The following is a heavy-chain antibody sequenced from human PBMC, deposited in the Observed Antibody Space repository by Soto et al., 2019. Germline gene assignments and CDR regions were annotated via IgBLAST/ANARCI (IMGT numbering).Heavy chain of an antibody. J-gene: IGHJ4*02. CDR1: GFSISTSGVG. D-gene: IGHD4-17*01. Sequence: QITLKESGPTLVEPTQTLTLTCSLSGFSISTSGVGVGWIRQTPGKALEWLVFIYWDDDKRYSPSLKSRLAITKDTSKNQVVITMTDMDPVDTGTYYCAHRRDYYGDWNSGQFDYWGQGTLVTVSS. V-gene: IGHV2-5*02. CDR3: AHRRDYYGDWNSGQFDY. CDR2: IYWDDDK.